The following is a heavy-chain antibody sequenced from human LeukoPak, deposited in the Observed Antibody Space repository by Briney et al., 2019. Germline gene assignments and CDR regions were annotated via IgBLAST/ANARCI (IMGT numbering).Heavy chain of an antibody. CDR1: GFTFSDYY. Sequence: GGSLRLSCAASGFTFSDYYMSWIRQAPGKGLEWVANIKQDGSEKYYVDSVKGRFTISRDNSKNTLYLQMNSLRAEDTAVYYCARATGYDNHYFDYWGQGALVTVSS. D-gene: IGHD5-12*01. CDR3: ARATGYDNHYFDY. V-gene: IGHV3-7*03. CDR2: IKQDGSEK. J-gene: IGHJ4*02.